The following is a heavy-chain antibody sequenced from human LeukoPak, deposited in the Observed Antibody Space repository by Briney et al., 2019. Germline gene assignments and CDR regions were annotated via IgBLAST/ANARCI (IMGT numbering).Heavy chain of an antibody. V-gene: IGHV4-4*07. CDR2: IFTGGFI. Sequence: IPSETLSLTCSVSGDSISRYYRNWIRRPAGRGLEWIGRIFTGGFINYNPSLSSRVTVSLDTSKNQVSLKLTSVTAADTAVYYCARHSMLSSTYFGVSDIWGQGTTVTVSS. D-gene: IGHD6-13*01. J-gene: IGHJ3*02. CDR3: ARHSMLSSTYFGVSDI. CDR1: GDSISRYY.